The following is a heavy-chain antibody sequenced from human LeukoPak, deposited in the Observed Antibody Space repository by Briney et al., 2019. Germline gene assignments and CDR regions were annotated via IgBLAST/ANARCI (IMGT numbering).Heavy chain of an antibody. CDR2: IYSGGST. Sequence: GGSLRLSCAASGFTVSSNYMSWVRQAPGKGLEWVSVIYSGGSTYYADSVKGRFTISRDNSKNTLYLQMNSLRAEDTAVYYCARDLRPSLKGYSGYDPFDYWGQGTLVTVSS. J-gene: IGHJ4*02. CDR1: GFTVSSNY. CDR3: ARDLRPSLKGYSGYDPFDY. V-gene: IGHV3-53*01. D-gene: IGHD5-12*01.